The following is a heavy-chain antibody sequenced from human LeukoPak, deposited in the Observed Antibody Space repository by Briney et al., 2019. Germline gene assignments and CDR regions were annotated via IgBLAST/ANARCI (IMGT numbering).Heavy chain of an antibody. V-gene: IGHV4-4*07. CDR2: IYTSGST. J-gene: IGHJ4*02. CDR1: GGSISSYY. D-gene: IGHD3-22*01. Sequence: SETLSLTCTVSGGSISSYYWSWIRQPAGKGLEWIGRIYTSGSTNYNPSLKSRVTMSVDTSKNQFSLKLSSVTAADTAVYYCARDRYYYDSSGYDPYFDYWGQGTLVTVSS. CDR3: ARDRYYYDSSGYDPYFDY.